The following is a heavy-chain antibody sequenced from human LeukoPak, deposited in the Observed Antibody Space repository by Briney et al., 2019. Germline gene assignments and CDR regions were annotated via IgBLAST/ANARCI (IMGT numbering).Heavy chain of an antibody. CDR1: GFTFDDYA. D-gene: IGHD6-13*01. Sequence: GGSLRLSCAASGFTFDDYAMHWVRQAPGKGLEWVSGISWNSGSIGYADSVKGRFTISRDNAKNSLYLQMNRLRAEDMALYYCAKDMGQQLVGGDFDYWGQGTLVTVSS. CDR3: AKDMGQQLVGGDFDY. V-gene: IGHV3-9*03. J-gene: IGHJ4*02. CDR2: ISWNSGSI.